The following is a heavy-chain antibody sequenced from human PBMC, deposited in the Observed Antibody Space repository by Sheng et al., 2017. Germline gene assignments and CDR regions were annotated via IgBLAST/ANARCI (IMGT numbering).Heavy chain of an antibody. D-gene: IGHD1-1*01. V-gene: IGHV1-2*02. CDR1: GYTFTGYY. CDR2: INPNSGAT. CDR3: ARAQEVEY. J-gene: IGHJ4*02. Sequence: QVQLVQSGAEVKKPGASVKVSCKASGYTFTGYYIHWVRQAPGQGLEWMGWINPNSGATNYAQKFQGRVTMTRDTSITTAYMELSRLRSDDTAVYYCARAQEVEYWGQGTLVTVSS.